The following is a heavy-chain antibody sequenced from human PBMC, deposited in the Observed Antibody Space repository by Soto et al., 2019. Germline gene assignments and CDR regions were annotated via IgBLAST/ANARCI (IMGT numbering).Heavy chain of an antibody. V-gene: IGHV3-23*01. D-gene: IGHD6-19*01. CDR3: AKDYLAPYSRGWAIRFDS. CDR2: IGGSGSYT. Sequence: DVHLLESGGGLVQPGGSLRLSCAASGFTFSSYAMGWVRQAPGEGLEWVSSIGGSGSYTYYADSVKGRFTISRDNCKSTLYQQMNSLRVDDMVVYYCAKDYLAPYSRGWAIRFDSWGQGTRVNVSS. J-gene: IGHJ5*01. CDR1: GFTFSSYA.